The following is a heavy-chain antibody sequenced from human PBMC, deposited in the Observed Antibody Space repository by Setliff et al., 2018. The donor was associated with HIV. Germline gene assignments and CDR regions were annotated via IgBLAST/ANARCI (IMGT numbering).Heavy chain of an antibody. Sequence: PGESLKISCAASGFTFSGAEIHWVRQASGKGLEWVGRIRSKADKYATDYGASAKGRFIISRDDSKKTAYLQMSSLRAEDTAMYHCLLPCTSGWHNWADPWGQGTLVTVSS. CDR1: GFTFSGAE. CDR2: IRSKADKYAT. V-gene: IGHV3-73*01. D-gene: IGHD6-19*01. J-gene: IGHJ5*02. CDR3: LLPCTSGWHNWADP.